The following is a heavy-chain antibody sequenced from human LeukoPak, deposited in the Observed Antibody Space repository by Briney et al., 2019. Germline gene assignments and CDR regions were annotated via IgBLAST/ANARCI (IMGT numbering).Heavy chain of an antibody. CDR2: ISYDGSNK. D-gene: IGHD6-13*01. CDR1: GFTFSSYG. J-gene: IGHJ4*02. V-gene: IGHV3-30*18. Sequence: GGSLRLSCAASGFTFSSYGMHWVRHAPGKGLGWVAVISYDGSNKYYADSVKGRFTISRDNSKNTLYLQMNSLRAEDTAVYYCAKLIAAAGNFDYWGQGTLVAVSS. CDR3: AKLIAAAGNFDY.